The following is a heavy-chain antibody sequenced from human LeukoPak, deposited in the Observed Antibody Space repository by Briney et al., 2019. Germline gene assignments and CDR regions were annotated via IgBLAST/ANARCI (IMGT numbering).Heavy chain of an antibody. CDR2: MNPNSGNT. CDR1: GYTFTSYD. V-gene: IGHV1-8*01. J-gene: IGHJ4*02. D-gene: IGHD3-16*01. CDR3: ARFGAVSGDKPDY. Sequence: EASVKVSCKASGYTFTSYDINWVRQATGQGLEWMGWMNPNSGNTGYAQKLQGRVTMTRNTSISTAYMELSSLRSEDTAVYYCARFGAVSGDKPDYWGQGTLVTVSS.